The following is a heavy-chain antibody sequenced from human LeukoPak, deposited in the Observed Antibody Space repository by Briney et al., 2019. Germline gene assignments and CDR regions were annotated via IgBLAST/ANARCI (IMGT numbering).Heavy chain of an antibody. CDR2: IYSSGST. CDR1: DDSISSYY. CDR3: ARKYLAETTTSADWYFDL. J-gene: IGHJ2*01. D-gene: IGHD4-17*01. V-gene: IGHV4-4*08. Sequence: SETLSLTCTVSDDSISSYYWSWIRQPPGKGLEWIGYIYSSGSTYYNPSLKSRVTISVDTSKNQFSLKLSSVTAADTAVYYCARKYLAETTTSADWYFDLWGRGTLVTVSS.